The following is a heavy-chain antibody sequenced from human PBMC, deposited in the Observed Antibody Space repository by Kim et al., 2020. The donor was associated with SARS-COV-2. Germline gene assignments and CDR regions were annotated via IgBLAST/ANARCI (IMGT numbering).Heavy chain of an antibody. CDR2: ISAYNGNT. CDR3: ARGWGYDILTGYLPDYYYYGMDV. J-gene: IGHJ6*02. CDR1: GYTFTSYG. D-gene: IGHD3-9*01. V-gene: IGHV1-18*01. Sequence: ASVKVSCKASGYTFTSYGISWVRQAPGQGLEWMGWISAYNGNTNYAQKLQGRVTMTIDTSTSTAYMELRSLRSDDTAVYYCARGWGYDILTGYLPDYYYYGMDVWGQGTTVTVSS.